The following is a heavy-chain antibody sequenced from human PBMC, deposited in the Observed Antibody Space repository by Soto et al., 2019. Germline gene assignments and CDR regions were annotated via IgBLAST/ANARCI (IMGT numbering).Heavy chain of an antibody. J-gene: IGHJ5*02. V-gene: IGHV4-39*01. CDR3: TRQYNWNDNYFDP. D-gene: IGHD1-20*01. Sequence: SETLSLTCTVSGASISVHSYYWTWIRQPPGKGLEWIGSSYYSGTTYFNPSLKSRATISVDTSKNQFSLRLTSVTAADTAIYYCTRQYNWNDNYFDPWGPGALVTVSS. CDR2: SYYSGTT. CDR1: GASISVHSYY.